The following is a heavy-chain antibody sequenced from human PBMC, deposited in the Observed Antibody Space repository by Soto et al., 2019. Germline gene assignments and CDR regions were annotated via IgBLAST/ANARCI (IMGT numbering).Heavy chain of an antibody. J-gene: IGHJ4*02. CDR2: ISYDGSNK. CDR3: AKESGFDY. Sequence: GGSLRLSCAASGFTFSSYGMHWVRQAPGKGLEWVAVISYDGSNKYYADSVKGRFTISRDNSKNTLYLQMNSLRAEDTAVYYCAKESGFDYWGQGTLVTVSS. V-gene: IGHV3-30*18. CDR1: GFTFSSYG.